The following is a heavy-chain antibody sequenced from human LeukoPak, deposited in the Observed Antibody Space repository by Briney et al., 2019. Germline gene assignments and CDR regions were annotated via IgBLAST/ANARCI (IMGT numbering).Heavy chain of an antibody. J-gene: IGHJ4*02. D-gene: IGHD2-21*02. V-gene: IGHV4-39*01. Sequence: SETLSLTCTVSGGSISSSTSYWGWIRQPPGKGLEWIGYIYYSGRTYYNPSLKSRLTTSVDTPKNQFSLKLSSVTAADTAVYYCASLRVTTYYFDYWGQGTLVTVSS. CDR1: GGSISSSTSY. CDR3: ASLRVTTYYFDY. CDR2: IYYSGRT.